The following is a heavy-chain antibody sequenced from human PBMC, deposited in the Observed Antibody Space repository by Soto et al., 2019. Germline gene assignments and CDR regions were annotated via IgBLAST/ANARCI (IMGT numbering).Heavy chain of an antibody. CDR2: INWNSGSI. D-gene: IGHD6-13*01. CDR3: VKDESINWYSGHFRH. J-gene: IGHJ1*01. Sequence: GGSLRLSCAASGFTFGDYAMHWVRQVPGKGLEWVSGINWNSGSIGYGDSVKGRFAISRDNAKNSLHLQMNSLSAEDTPFYYCVKDESINWYSGHFRHWGQGTLVTVSS. V-gene: IGHV3-9*01. CDR1: GFTFGDYA.